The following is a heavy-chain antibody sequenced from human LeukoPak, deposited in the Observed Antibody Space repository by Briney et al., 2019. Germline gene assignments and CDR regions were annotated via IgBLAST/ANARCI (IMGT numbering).Heavy chain of an antibody. CDR2: IKEDGSEK. J-gene: IGHJ4*02. CDR3: ASGRQLGY. V-gene: IGHV3-7*01. Sequence: GGPLRLSFAASGFTFSNYWMSWFRQAPGKGLEWVANIKEDGSEKYYVDSVKGRFTISRDNARNSLYLQMNSLRAEDTAVYYCASGRQLGYWGQGTLVTVSS. CDR1: GFTFSNYW. D-gene: IGHD6-13*01.